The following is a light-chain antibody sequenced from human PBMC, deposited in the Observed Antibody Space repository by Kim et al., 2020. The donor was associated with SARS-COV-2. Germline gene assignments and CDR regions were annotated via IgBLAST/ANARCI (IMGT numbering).Light chain of an antibody. J-gene: IGLJ3*02. CDR1: NMGSKN. CDR2: RDM. Sequence: SVALRRAARITGGGENMGSKNVNWYQKKPGHAPVLVIYRDMNRPSGIPERFSASNSGNTATLTISRAQAGDEADYYCQVWHSYTGVFGGGTQLTVL. V-gene: IGLV3-9*01. CDR3: QVWHSYTGV.